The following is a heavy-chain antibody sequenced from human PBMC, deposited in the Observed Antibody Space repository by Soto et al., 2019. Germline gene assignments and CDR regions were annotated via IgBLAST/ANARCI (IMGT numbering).Heavy chain of an antibody. V-gene: IGHV1-8*01. D-gene: IGHD3-22*01. CDR2: MNPNSGNT. J-gene: IGHJ4*02. Sequence: GASVKVSCKASGSTFTSYDINWVRQATGQGLEWMGWMNPNSGNTGYAQKFQGRVTMTRNTSISTAYMELSSLRSEDTAVYYCARGIPRYYDSSGYYLLYWGQGTLVTVSS. CDR1: GSTFTSYD. CDR3: ARGIPRYYDSSGYYLLY.